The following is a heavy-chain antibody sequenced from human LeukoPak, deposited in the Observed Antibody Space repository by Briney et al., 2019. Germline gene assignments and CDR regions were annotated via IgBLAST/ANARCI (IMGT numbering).Heavy chain of an antibody. J-gene: IGHJ4*02. D-gene: IGHD2-2*01. V-gene: IGHV1-2*02. CDR3: ARDIVVVPAATISDEY. Sequence: ASVKVSCKASGYTFTSYGISWVRQAPGQGLEWMGWINPNSGGTNYAQKFQGRVTMTRDTSISTAYMELSRLRSDDTAVYYCARDIVVVPAATISDEYWGQGTLVTVSS. CDR2: INPNSGGT. CDR1: GYTFTSYG.